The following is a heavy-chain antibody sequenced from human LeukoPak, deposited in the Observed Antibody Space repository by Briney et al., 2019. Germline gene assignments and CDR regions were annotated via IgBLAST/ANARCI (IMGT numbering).Heavy chain of an antibody. CDR2: INHSGST. CDR3: ARGRYYYGSGAGDWFDP. D-gene: IGHD3-10*01. CDR1: GGSFSGYY. J-gene: IGHJ5*02. V-gene: IGHV4-34*01. Sequence: ASETLSLTCAVYGGSFSGYYWSWIRQPPGKGLEWIGEINHSGSTNYNPSLKSRVTISVDTSKNQFSLKLSSVTAADTAVYYCARGRYYYGSGAGDWFDPWGQGTLVTVSS.